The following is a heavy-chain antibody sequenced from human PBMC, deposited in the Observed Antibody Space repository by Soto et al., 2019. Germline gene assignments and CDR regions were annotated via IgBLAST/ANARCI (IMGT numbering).Heavy chain of an antibody. J-gene: IGHJ4*02. CDR1: GFTFDDYA. V-gene: IGHV3-9*01. CDR2: ISWNSGSI. D-gene: IGHD3-10*01. CDR3: AKVGMGSNYYDLDY. Sequence: EVQLVESGGGLVQPGRSLRLSCVASGFTFDDYAMHWVRQAPGKGLEWVSGISWNSGSIGYAGSVKGRFTVSRDNAKNSLYLQMNSLRAEDTALYYCAKVGMGSNYYDLDYWGQGTLVTVSS.